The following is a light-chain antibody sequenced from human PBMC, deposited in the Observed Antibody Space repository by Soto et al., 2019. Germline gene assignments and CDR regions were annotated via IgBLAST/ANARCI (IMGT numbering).Light chain of an antibody. J-gene: IGKJ5*01. CDR1: QSVRSN. CDR2: GAS. Sequence: EIVMTQSPATLSASPGERATLSCRANQSVRSNLAWYQQKPGQAPRLLIYGASTRATGIPARFSGSGSGTEFTLSIGSLQSEDFAVYYCQQYDNWPPIAFGQGTRLEIK. V-gene: IGKV3-15*01. CDR3: QQYDNWPPIA.